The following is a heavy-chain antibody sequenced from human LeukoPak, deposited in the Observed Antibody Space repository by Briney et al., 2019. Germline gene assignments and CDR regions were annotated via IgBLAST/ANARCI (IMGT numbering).Heavy chain of an antibody. CDR2: INHSGRT. Sequence: SETLSLTCAVYGGSFSGYYWSWIRQPPGKGLEWIGEINHSGRTNYNPSLKSRVTITVDTYKNQFSLKLSSVTAADKAVYYCARGRWGLATIRVYFDYWGQGTLVTVSS. J-gene: IGHJ4*02. CDR3: ARGRWGLATIRVYFDY. V-gene: IGHV4-34*01. D-gene: IGHD5-24*01. CDR1: GGSFSGYY.